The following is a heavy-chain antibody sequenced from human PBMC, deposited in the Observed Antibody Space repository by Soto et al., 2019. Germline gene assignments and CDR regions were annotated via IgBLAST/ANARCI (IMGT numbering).Heavy chain of an antibody. D-gene: IGHD3-22*01. CDR3: AADVYYDGGLAFDI. V-gene: IGHV1-58*01. J-gene: IGHJ3*02. Sequence: ASVKVSCKASGFTFTSSAVQWVRQARGQRLEWIGWIVVGSGNTNYAQKFQERVTITRDMSTSTAYMELSSLRSEDTAVCYCAADVYYDGGLAFDIWGQGTMVTVSS. CDR1: GFTFTSSA. CDR2: IVVGSGNT.